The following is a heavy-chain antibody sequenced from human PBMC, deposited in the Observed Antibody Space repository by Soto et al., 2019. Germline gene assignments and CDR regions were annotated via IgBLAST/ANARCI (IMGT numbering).Heavy chain of an antibody. CDR2: ISGSGGIT. Sequence: VQLLESGGGLVQPGGSLRLSCAASGFTFSSYAMSWVRQAPGKGLEWVSAISGSGGITYYADSVKGRFTISRDNSKNTLYLQMNSLRAEDTAVYYCAKVEVLSSGPYYFDSWGQGTLVTVSS. CDR1: GFTFSSYA. J-gene: IGHJ4*02. CDR3: AKVEVLSSGPYYFDS. V-gene: IGHV3-23*01. D-gene: IGHD6-19*01.